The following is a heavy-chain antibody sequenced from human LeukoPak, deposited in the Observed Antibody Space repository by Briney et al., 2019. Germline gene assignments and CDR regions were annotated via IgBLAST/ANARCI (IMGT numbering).Heavy chain of an antibody. V-gene: IGHV3-74*01. CDR3: ARGGFIVGANQYFQW. CDR2: IDTDGSDR. Sequence: GGSPRLSCVASGFTFDGHWMHWVRQAPGKGLVWVSRIDTDGSDRGYAESVKGRFTISRDNTKNTLYLQMDSLRVEDTAVYYCARGGFIVGANQYFQWWGQGTRVIVSS. J-gene: IGHJ4*02. D-gene: IGHD3-16*02. CDR1: GFTFDGHW.